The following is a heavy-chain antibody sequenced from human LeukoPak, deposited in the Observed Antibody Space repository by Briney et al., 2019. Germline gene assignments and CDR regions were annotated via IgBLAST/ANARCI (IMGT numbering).Heavy chain of an antibody. J-gene: IGHJ4*02. CDR3: ARDPGDSSGYVFDY. D-gene: IGHD3-22*01. Sequence: PGGSLRLSCAASGFTFSSYSMNWVRQAPGKGLEWVSYISSSGSTIYYADSVKGRFTISRDNAKNSLYLQMNSLRAEDTAVYYCARDPGDSSGYVFDYWGQGTLVTVSS. V-gene: IGHV3-48*04. CDR1: GFTFSSYS. CDR2: ISSSGSTI.